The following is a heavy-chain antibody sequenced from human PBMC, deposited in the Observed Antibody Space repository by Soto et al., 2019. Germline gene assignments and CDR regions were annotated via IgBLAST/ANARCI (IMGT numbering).Heavy chain of an antibody. CDR1: GFTYEDFA. J-gene: IGHJ6*02. V-gene: IGHV3-9*01. CDR2: ISWNSAST. CDR3: VKDVRRYTTGLDV. D-gene: IGHD5-18*01. Sequence: EVQLVESGGGLVEPGKSLRLSCVVSGFTYEDFAMHWVRQAPGKGLEWVSGISWNSASTGYADSVTGRFNISRDNAKNSLYLQMRNLTGDDTAMYYCVKDVRRYTTGLDVWGPGTSVTVSS.